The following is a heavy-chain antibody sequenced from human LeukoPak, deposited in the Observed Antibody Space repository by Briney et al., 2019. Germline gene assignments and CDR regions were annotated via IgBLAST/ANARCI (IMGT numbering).Heavy chain of an antibody. CDR1: GFTFSSYW. CDR2: ISYDGSNY. V-gene: IGHV3-30-3*01. CDR3: ARVDSSGWLIYGLDV. Sequence: GGSLRLSCAASGFTFSSYWMHWVRQAPGKGLEWVAVISYDGSNYFYADSVKGRFTISRDNSKNTLYLQMNSLRAEDTAVYYCARVDSSGWLIYGLDVWGQGTAVTVSS. D-gene: IGHD6-19*01. J-gene: IGHJ6*02.